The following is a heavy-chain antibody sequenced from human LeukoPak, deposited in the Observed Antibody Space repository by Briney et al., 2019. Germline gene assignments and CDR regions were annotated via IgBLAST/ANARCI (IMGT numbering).Heavy chain of an antibody. V-gene: IGHV1-46*01. CDR3: AREYSYDSSGYPSNDY. CDR2: INPSGGST. D-gene: IGHD3-22*01. J-gene: IGHJ4*02. CDR1: GYTFTSYY. Sequence: ASVKVFCKASGYTFTSYYMHWVRQAPGQGLELMGIINPSGGSTSYAQKFQGRVTMTRDTSTSTVYMELSSLRSEDTAVYYCAREYSYDSSGYPSNDYWGQGTLVTVSS.